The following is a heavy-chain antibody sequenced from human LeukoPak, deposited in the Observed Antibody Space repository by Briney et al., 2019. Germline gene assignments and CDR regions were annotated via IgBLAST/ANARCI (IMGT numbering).Heavy chain of an antibody. J-gene: IGHJ6*03. Sequence: SVKVSCKASGGTFSSYAISWVRQAPGQGLEWMGGIIPIFGTANYAQKFQGRVTITTDESTSTAYMELSSLRSEDTAVYYCARASLTGTDYYYYYYMDVWGKGTTVTVSS. CDR3: ARASLTGTDYYYYYYMDV. CDR2: IIPIFGTA. V-gene: IGHV1-69*05. CDR1: GGTFSSYA. D-gene: IGHD1-7*01.